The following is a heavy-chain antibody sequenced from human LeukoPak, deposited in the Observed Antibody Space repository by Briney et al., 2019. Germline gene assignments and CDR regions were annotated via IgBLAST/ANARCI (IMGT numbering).Heavy chain of an antibody. J-gene: IGHJ5*01. CDR2: IYSDGST. CDR1: GFTVSRSY. V-gene: IGHV3-66*01. CDR3: ARDRDSSTWYGF. Sequence: PGGSLRLSCAGSGFTVSRSYMTWVRQAPGKGLEWVPVIYSDGSTYYADSVKGRFTISRDNSKNTLSLQMNSLRAEDTAVYYCARDRDSSTWYGFWGQGTLVIVSS. D-gene: IGHD6-13*01.